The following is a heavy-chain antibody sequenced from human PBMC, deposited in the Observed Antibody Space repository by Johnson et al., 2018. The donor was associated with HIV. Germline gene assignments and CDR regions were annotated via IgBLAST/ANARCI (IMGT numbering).Heavy chain of an antibody. V-gene: IGHV3-13*01. CDR2: IGTAGDT. CDR3: AREGMYSSYQGSFDI. D-gene: IGHD6-6*01. J-gene: IGHJ3*02. Sequence: VQLVESGGGLVQPGRSLRLSCAASGFTFDDYAMHWVRQAPGKGLEWVSGIGTAGDTYYPGSVKGRFTISRENAKNSLYLQMNSLRAGDTAVYYCAREGMYSSYQGSFDIWGQGTMVTVSS. CDR1: GFTFDDYA.